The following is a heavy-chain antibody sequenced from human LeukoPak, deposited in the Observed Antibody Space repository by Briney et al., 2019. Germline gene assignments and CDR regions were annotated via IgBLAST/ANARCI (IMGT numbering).Heavy chain of an antibody. Sequence: GRSLRLSCAASGFTFSNYATHWVRQAPGKGLEWVAVISYDGSNKDYADSVKGRFTISRDNSKNTLYLQMNSLRAEDTAVYYCAREGDSTGWYYFDYWGQGTLVTVSS. CDR2: ISYDGSNK. V-gene: IGHV3-30*04. CDR3: AREGDSTGWYYFDY. J-gene: IGHJ4*02. D-gene: IGHD6-19*01. CDR1: GFTFSNYA.